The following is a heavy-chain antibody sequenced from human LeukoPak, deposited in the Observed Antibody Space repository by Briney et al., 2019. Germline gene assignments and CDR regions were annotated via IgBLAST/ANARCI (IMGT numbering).Heavy chain of an antibody. J-gene: IGHJ4*02. CDR1: GGSISSYY. V-gene: IGHV4-59*01. D-gene: IGHD1-26*01. CDR3: ARSPQDVEWELRFDY. Sequence: SETLSLTCTVSGGSISSYYWSWIRQPPGKGLEWIGYIYYSGSTNYNPSLKTRVTISVHTSKNQFSLKLSSVTAADTAVYYCARSPQDVEWELRFDYWGQGTLVTVSS. CDR2: IYYSGST.